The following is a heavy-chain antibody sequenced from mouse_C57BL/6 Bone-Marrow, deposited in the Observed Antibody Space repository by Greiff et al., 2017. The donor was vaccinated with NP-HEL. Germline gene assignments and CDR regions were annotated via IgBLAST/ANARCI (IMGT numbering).Heavy chain of an antibody. J-gene: IGHJ4*01. CDR1: GYTFTSYD. V-gene: IGHV1-85*01. CDR3: AFYYGSRERYAMDY. Sequence: QVQLQQSGPELVKPGASVKLSCKASGYTFTSYDINWVKQRPGQGLEWIGWIYPRYGSTKYNDKFRGKATLTVDTASSTAYRELHSLTSEDSAVYFCAFYYGSRERYAMDYWGQGTSVTVSS. CDR2: IYPRYGST. D-gene: IGHD1-1*01.